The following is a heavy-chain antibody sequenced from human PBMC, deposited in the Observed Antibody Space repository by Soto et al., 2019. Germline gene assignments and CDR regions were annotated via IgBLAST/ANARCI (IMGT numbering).Heavy chain of an antibody. CDR2: ISGSGGST. J-gene: IGHJ3*02. CDR3: AKDSWDVITMVRGVIGYAFDI. Sequence: PGGSLRLSCAASGFTFSSYAMSWVRQAPGKGLEWVSAISGSGGSTYYADSVKGRFTISRDNSKNTLYLQMNSLRAEDTAVYYCAKDSWDVITMVRGVIGYAFDIWGQGTMVTVSS. CDR1: GFTFSSYA. D-gene: IGHD3-10*01. V-gene: IGHV3-23*01.